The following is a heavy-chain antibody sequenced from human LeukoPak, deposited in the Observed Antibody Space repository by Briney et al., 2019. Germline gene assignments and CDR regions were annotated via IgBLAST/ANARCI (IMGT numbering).Heavy chain of an antibody. V-gene: IGHV3-48*03. J-gene: IGHJ4*02. Sequence: GGSLRLSCAASGFTFSSYEMNWVRQAPGKGLEWVSYISSSGSTIYYADSVKGRFTISRDNAKNSLYLQMNSLRVEDTALYYCATWGRGRLVEDYWGQGTLVTVSS. D-gene: IGHD3-16*01. CDR1: GFTFSSYE. CDR3: ATWGRGRLVEDY. CDR2: ISSSGSTI.